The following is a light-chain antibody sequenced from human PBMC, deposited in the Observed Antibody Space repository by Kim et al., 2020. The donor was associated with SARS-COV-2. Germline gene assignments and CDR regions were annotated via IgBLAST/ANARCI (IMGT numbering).Light chain of an antibody. CDR1: QSVSSSY. CDR2: GAS. V-gene: IGKV3-20*01. CDR3: QQYGSSPLT. Sequence: SPGERATLSCRASQSVSSSYLAWYQQKPGQAHRLLIYGASSRATGIPDRFSGSGSGTDFTLTISRLEPEDFAVYYCQQYGSSPLTFGGGTKVDIK. J-gene: IGKJ4*01.